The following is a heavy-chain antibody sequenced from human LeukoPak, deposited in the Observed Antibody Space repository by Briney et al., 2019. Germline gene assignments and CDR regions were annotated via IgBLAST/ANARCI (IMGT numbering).Heavy chain of an antibody. CDR1: GFTFSSYE. CDR3: ARVDSYGPTFDY. D-gene: IGHD5-18*01. CDR2: ISSSSRMI. V-gene: IGHV3-48*03. J-gene: IGHJ4*02. Sequence: PGRSLRLSCAASGFTFSSYELDCVRQAPRGGLVCVSYISSSSRMIHYADSVKGRFTISTDNAKNTLYLQMNSLRADDTAVYYCARVDSYGPTFDYWGQGTLVTVSS.